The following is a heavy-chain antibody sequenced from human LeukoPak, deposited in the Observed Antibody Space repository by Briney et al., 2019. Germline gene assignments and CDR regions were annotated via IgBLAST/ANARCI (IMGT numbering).Heavy chain of an antibody. D-gene: IGHD3-10*01. CDR2: IYPGDSDT. J-gene: IGHJ4*02. CDR1: GYSFTTYW. V-gene: IGHV5-51*01. Sequence: GESLKISCKGSGYSFTTYWIGWVRQMPGKGLEWLGIIYPGDSDTRYSPSFQGQVTISADKSTSTAYLQWSSLKASDSATYYCARCMNWYGVGSSPDYRGQGTLVTVSS. CDR3: ARCMNWYGVGSSPDY.